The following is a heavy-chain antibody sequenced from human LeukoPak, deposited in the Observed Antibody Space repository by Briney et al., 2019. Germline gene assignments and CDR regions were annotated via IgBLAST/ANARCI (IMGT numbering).Heavy chain of an antibody. D-gene: IGHD3-3*01. CDR1: GGSISSGGYS. CDR2: IYHSGST. J-gene: IGHJ4*02. Sequence: SQTLSLTCAVSGGSISSGGYSWSWIRQPPGKGLVWIGYIYHSGSTYYNPSLKSRVTISVDRSKNQFSLKMSSVTAADTAVYYCARADFWSGYLYYFDYWGQGTLVTVSS. CDR3: ARADFWSGYLYYFDY. V-gene: IGHV4-30-2*01.